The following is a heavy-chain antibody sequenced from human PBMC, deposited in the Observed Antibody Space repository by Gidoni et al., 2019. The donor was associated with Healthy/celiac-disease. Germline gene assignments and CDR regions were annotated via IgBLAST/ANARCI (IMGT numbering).Heavy chain of an antibody. CDR2: INHSGST. Sequence: QVQLQQWGAGLLKPSETLSLTCAVYGGSFSGYYWSWIRQPPGKGLEWIGEINHSGSTNYNPSRKSRVTISVDTSKNQFSLKLSSVTAADTAVYYCARGWYQLLLSLEYYYYMDVWGKGTTVTVSS. J-gene: IGHJ6*03. D-gene: IGHD2-2*01. V-gene: IGHV4-34*01. CDR3: ARGWYQLLLSLEYYYYMDV. CDR1: GGSFSGYY.